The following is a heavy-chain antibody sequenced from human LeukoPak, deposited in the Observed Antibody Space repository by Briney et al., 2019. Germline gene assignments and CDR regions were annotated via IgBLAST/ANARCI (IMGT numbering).Heavy chain of an antibody. D-gene: IGHD6-13*01. CDR2: IKQDGSEK. J-gene: IGHJ6*02. CDR3: AKPTVTLSWMGPYYYGMDV. CDR1: GFTFSSYW. V-gene: IGHV3-7*01. Sequence: GGSLRLSCAASGFTFSSYWMSWVRQAPGKGLEWVANIKQDGSEKYYVDSVKGRFTISRDNAKNSLYLQMNSLRAEDTAVYYCAKPTVTLSWMGPYYYGMDVWGQGTTVTVSS.